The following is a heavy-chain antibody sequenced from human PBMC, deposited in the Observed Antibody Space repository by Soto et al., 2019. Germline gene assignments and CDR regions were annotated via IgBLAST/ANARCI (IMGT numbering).Heavy chain of an antibody. V-gene: IGHV3-23*01. J-gene: IGHJ6*02. D-gene: IGHD3-10*01. Sequence: GESLKISCAASGFTFSSYAMSWVRQAPGKGLEWVSAISGSGGSTYYADSVKGRFTISRDNSKNTLYLQMNSLRAEDTAVYYCARGGVIMVRGVYYYYGMDVWGQGTTVTVSS. CDR2: ISGSGGST. CDR3: ARGGVIMVRGVYYYYGMDV. CDR1: GFTFSSYA.